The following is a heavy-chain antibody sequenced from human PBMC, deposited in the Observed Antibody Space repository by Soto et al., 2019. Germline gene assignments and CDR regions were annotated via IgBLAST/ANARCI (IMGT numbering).Heavy chain of an antibody. CDR2: IYHSGST. V-gene: IGHV4-30-2*01. J-gene: IGHJ4*02. Sequence: QLQLQESGSGLVKPSQTLSLTCAVSGGSISSGGYSWSWIRQPPGKGLEWIGYIYHSGSTYYNPSLKSRVTISVDRSKNQFSLKLSSVTAADTAGYYCARGRYYYDSSGPPPPDYWGQGTLVTVSS. CDR1: GGSISSGGYS. CDR3: ARGRYYYDSSGPPPPDY. D-gene: IGHD3-22*01.